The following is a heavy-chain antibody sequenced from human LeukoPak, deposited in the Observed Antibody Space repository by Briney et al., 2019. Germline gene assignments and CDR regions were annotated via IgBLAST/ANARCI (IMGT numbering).Heavy chain of an antibody. CDR1: GGSFSGCY. CDR2: INHSGST. CDR3: AREKVAGRWLLRGAHLDY. J-gene: IGHJ4*02. D-gene: IGHD5-24*01. Sequence: MPSETLSLTCAVYGGSFSGCYWSWIRQPPGKGLEWIGEINHSGSTNYNPSLKSRVTISVDTSKNQFSLKLSSVTAADTAVYYCAREKVAGRWLLRGAHLDYWGQGTLVTVSS. V-gene: IGHV4-34*01.